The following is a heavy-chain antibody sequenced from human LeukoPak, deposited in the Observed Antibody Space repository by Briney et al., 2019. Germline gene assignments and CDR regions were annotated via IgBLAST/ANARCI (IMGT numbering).Heavy chain of an antibody. V-gene: IGHV3-7*01. Sequence: GGSLRLSCAASGFTFSSYWMTWVRQAPGKGLEWVANIKQDGSEKSYVDSVKGRFTISRDNAKNSLYLQMNSLRAEDTAVYYCARERCSGSSCFPDYWGQGTLVPVSS. D-gene: IGHD2-2*01. CDR3: ARERCSGSSCFPDY. CDR1: GFTFSSYW. J-gene: IGHJ4*02. CDR2: IKQDGSEK.